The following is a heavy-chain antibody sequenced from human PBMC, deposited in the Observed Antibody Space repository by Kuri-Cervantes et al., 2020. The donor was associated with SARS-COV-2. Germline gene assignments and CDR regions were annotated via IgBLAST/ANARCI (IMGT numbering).Heavy chain of an antibody. CDR1: GGSLGSGDYY. J-gene: IGHJ5*02. V-gene: IGHV4-30-4*08. CDR3: ARSPTSDIVVVPATIREGGWFDP. D-gene: IGHD2-2*02. Sequence: LRLSCTVSGGSLGSGDYYWTWVRQPPGKGLEWIGNIYYSGSTYYNPSLKSRVTISVDTSKNQFSLKLSSVTAADTAVYYCARSPTSDIVVVPATIREGGWFDPWGQGTLVTVSS. CDR2: IYYSGST.